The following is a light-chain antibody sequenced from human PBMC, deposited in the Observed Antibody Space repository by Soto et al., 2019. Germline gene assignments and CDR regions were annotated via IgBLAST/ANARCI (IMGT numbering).Light chain of an antibody. CDR1: SSDVGGYNY. J-gene: IGLJ1*01. CDR3: STYASSDRV. V-gene: IGLV2-8*01. Sequence: QSALTQPPCASGSPGQSVTISCTGTSSDVGGYNYVAWYQQHPGKAPKLMIYEVSKRPSGGPDRFSRSKSGNTASLPVSRLEAEDEADYYCSTYASSDRVFGTDTKVTVL. CDR2: EVS.